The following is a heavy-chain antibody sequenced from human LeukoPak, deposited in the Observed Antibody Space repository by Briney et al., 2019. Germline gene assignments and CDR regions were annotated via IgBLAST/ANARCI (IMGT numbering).Heavy chain of an antibody. J-gene: IGHJ6*02. CDR3: AREIAAPLPYFGVDV. CDR2: MSYGGQNE. Sequence: GGPLRLSCAASGLTFSGYDMHWVRQAPGKGPEWVAVMSYGGQNERYADSVKGRFTISRDNSKSTLYLQMNSLRGEDTAVYYCAREIAAPLPYFGVDVWGQGTTVTVSS. V-gene: IGHV3-30*03. D-gene: IGHD6-6*01. CDR1: GLTFSGYD.